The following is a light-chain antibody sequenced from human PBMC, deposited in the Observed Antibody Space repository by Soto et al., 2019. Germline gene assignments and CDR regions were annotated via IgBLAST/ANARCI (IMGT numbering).Light chain of an antibody. V-gene: IGLV2-8*01. Sequence: QSALTQPPSASGSPGQSVRISCTGTRRDVGGYNYVAWYQQHPGKAPKLMIYEVTKRPSGVPDRFSGSKSGNTAFLTVSGLQPGDEADYDCSSYAGSDVFGLGTGTKGTVL. J-gene: IGLJ1*01. CDR3: SSYAGSDVFG. CDR2: EVT. CDR1: RRDVGGYNY.